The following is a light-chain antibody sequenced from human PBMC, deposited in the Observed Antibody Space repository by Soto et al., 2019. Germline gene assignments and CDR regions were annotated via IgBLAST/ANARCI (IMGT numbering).Light chain of an antibody. CDR3: QQTYRIPLT. CDR2: AAS. V-gene: IGKV1-39*01. CDR1: QSIRGY. J-gene: IGKJ4*01. Sequence: DIQMTQSPSSLPASVVDRVTVTCRASQSIRGYLNWYQHKPGTAPKLLIFAASRLQTGVPLRFSGSGSGTNFTLTISNLRPEDFATYSCQQTYRIPLTFGGGTKVDIK.